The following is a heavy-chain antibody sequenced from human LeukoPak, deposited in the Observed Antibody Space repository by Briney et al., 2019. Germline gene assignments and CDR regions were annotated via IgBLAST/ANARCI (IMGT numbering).Heavy chain of an antibody. Sequence: PGGSLRLSCAVSGLTVSSNFISWVRQAPGKGLEWVSVIYSGGRTYYAGSVKGRFTISRDNSKNTVDLQISSLRVDDSAIYYCVRGPPTPGFFHFFFWGQGTLATVSS. V-gene: IGHV3-66*01. CDR2: IYSGGRT. CDR1: GLTVSSNF. CDR3: VRGPPTPGFFHFFF. D-gene: IGHD2-15*01. J-gene: IGHJ4*02.